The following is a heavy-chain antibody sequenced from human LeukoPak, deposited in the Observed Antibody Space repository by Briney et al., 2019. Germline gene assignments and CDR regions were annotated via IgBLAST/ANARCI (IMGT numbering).Heavy chain of an antibody. J-gene: IGHJ4*02. Sequence: PGGSLRLSCAASGFTFSSYGMHWVRQAPGKGLEWVAVISYDGSNKYYADSVKGRFTISRDNSKNTPYLQMNSLRAEDTAVYYCAKDHYYGSGSYSTFDYWGQGTLVAVSS. CDR1: GFTFSSYG. CDR2: ISYDGSNK. CDR3: AKDHYYGSGSYSTFDY. D-gene: IGHD3-10*01. V-gene: IGHV3-30*18.